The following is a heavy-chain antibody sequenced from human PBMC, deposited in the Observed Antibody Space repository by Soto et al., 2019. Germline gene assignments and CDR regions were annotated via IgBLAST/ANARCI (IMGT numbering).Heavy chain of an antibody. CDR1: GFDFNSYS. V-gene: IGHV3-21*01. D-gene: IGHD3-22*01. Sequence: PVGSLRLSCAASGFDFNSYSMNWVRQTPGKGLEWVSSISSSGSYIFYGDSVKGRFTISRDNAKSSLYLQMNSLRAEDTAIYYCVRESRFYYDSSGYYPEWFDPWGQGTLVTVSS. CDR2: ISSSGSYI. J-gene: IGHJ5*02. CDR3: VRESRFYYDSSGYYPEWFDP.